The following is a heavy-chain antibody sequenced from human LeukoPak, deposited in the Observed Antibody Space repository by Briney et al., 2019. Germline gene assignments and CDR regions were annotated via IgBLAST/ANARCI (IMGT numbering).Heavy chain of an antibody. J-gene: IGHJ4*02. CDR1: GFTLSSYA. CDR3: ARAPGGATVVTPAY. CDR2: ISGSGGST. Sequence: GGSLRLSCAASGFTLSSYAMSWVRQAPGKGLEWVSAISGSGGSTYYADSVKGRFTISRDNAKNSLYLQMNSLRAEDTAVYCCARAPGGATVVTPAYWGQGTLVTVSS. V-gene: IGHV3-23*01. D-gene: IGHD4-23*01.